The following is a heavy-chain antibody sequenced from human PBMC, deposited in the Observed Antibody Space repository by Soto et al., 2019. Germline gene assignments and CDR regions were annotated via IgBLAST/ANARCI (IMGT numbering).Heavy chain of an antibody. D-gene: IGHD4-17*01. CDR3: ARDGATVTSPGYYYYYMDV. V-gene: IGHV1-18*01. Sequence: QVQLVQSGAEVKKPGASVKVSCKASGYTFTSYGISWVRQAPGQGLEWMGWISAYNGNTNYAQKRQGRVTMTTDTTTSTAYMELRSLRSDDTAVYYCARDGATVTSPGYYYYYMDVWGKGTTVTVSS. CDR2: ISAYNGNT. J-gene: IGHJ6*03. CDR1: GYTFTSYG.